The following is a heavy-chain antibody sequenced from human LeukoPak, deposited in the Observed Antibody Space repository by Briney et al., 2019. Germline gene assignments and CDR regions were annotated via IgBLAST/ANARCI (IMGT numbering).Heavy chain of an antibody. V-gene: IGHV1-2*02. CDR2: LNPNSGGT. Sequence: SVQVSCKASGYTFTAHHVHWVRPAPGQGLEWMGWLNPNSGGTNYAQKFQGRVTMTRDTSINTAYMELNSLRSDDTAVYYCARVDANTWYGKIDYWGQGTLVTVSS. CDR3: ARVDANTWYGKIDY. D-gene: IGHD6-13*01. J-gene: IGHJ4*02. CDR1: GYTFTAHH.